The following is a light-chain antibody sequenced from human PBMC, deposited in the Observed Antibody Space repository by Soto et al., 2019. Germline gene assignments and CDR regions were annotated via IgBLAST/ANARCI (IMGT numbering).Light chain of an antibody. J-gene: IGLJ1*01. V-gene: IGLV2-14*01. CDR1: SSDVGGYNY. CDR3: SSYTSSSTDV. CDR2: DVS. Sequence: QSALPQPASVSGSPGQSITISCTGTSSDVGGYNYVSWYQQHPGKAPKLMIYDVSNRPSGVSNRFSGSKSGNTASLTISGLKAQDEADYYCSSYTSSSTDVFGTGTKLTVL.